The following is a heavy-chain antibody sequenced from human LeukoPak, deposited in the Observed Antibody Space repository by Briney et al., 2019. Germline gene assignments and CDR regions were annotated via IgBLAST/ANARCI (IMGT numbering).Heavy chain of an antibody. CDR2: ISYIGST. D-gene: IGHD4-17*01. V-gene: IGHV4-59*11. CDR3: ARDLVTVSKGFDI. CDR1: DDSFSSHY. Sequence: SETLSLTCAVSDDSFSSHYWTWIRQPPGKGLEWIGYISYIGSTNYNPSLKSRVTISIDTSKNQFSLKLSSVTAADTAVYYCARDLVTVSKGFDIWGQGTMVSVSS. J-gene: IGHJ3*02.